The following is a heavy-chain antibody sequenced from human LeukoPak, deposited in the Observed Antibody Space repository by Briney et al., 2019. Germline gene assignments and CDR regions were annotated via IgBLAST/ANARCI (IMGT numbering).Heavy chain of an antibody. Sequence: GGSLRLSCAASGFTFSDYYMSWIRQAPGKGLEWVSYISSSGSTIYYADSVKGRFTISRDNAKNSLYLQMNSLRAEDTAVYYCVIRFLESGGAFDIWGQGTMVTVSS. D-gene: IGHD3-3*01. CDR3: VIRFLESGGAFDI. CDR1: GFTFSDYY. V-gene: IGHV3-11*04. CDR2: ISSSGSTI. J-gene: IGHJ3*02.